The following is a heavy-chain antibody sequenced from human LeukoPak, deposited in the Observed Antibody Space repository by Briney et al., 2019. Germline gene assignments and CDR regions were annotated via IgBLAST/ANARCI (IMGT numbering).Heavy chain of an antibody. CDR3: ARLGAGTLYYGMDV. D-gene: IGHD6-19*01. V-gene: IGHV3-66*01. CDR2: IYSGGST. J-gene: IGHJ6*02. CDR1: GFTVSSNY. Sequence: GGSLRLSCAASGFTVSSNYMSWVRQAPGKGLEWVSVIYSGGSTYYADSVKGRFTISRDNSKNTLYLQMNSLRAEDTAVYYCARLGAGTLYYGMDVWGQGTTVTVPS.